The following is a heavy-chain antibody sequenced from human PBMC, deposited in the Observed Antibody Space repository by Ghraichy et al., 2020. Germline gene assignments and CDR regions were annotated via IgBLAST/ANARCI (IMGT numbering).Heavy chain of an antibody. J-gene: IGHJ4*02. CDR1: GGSFSGYY. CDR2: INHGGST. Sequence: SETLSLTCAVYGGSFSGYYWSWLRQPPGKGLEWIGEINHGGSTNYNPSLKSRLTISVDTSKNQFSLKLSSVTAADTAVYYCARGRGMYTSSYVPPDYWGQGTLVTVSS. D-gene: IGHD6-6*01. V-gene: IGHV4-34*01. CDR3: ARGRGMYTSSYVPPDY.